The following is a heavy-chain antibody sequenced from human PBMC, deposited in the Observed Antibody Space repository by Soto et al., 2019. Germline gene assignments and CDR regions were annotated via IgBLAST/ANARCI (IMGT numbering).Heavy chain of an antibody. CDR3: VRNSGHYRLDH. D-gene: IGHD4-4*01. J-gene: IGHJ4*02. Sequence: DVQVVESGGSLVQPGGSLRLSCAVSGFTFPTYWMTWVRQAPGKGLEWVANISPDGSAIQYAVSVEGRFTISRDNAKNSVDLQMTDLRAEDTALYYCVRNSGHYRLDHWGQGTLVTVAS. V-gene: IGHV3-7*03. CDR1: GFTFPTYW. CDR2: ISPDGSAI.